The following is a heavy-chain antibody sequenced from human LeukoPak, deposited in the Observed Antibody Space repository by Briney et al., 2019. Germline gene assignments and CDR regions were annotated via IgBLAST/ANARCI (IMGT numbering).Heavy chain of an antibody. CDR3: ARSTWYYFDY. Sequence: RSGGSLRLSCAASGFTVSSNYMSWVRQAPGKGLEWVSVIYSGGSTYYADSVKGRFTISRDNSKNTLYLQMNSMRAEDTAVYYCARSTWYYFDYWGQGTLVTVSS. D-gene: IGHD2/OR15-2a*01. J-gene: IGHJ4*02. CDR1: GFTVSSNY. CDR2: IYSGGST. V-gene: IGHV3-53*01.